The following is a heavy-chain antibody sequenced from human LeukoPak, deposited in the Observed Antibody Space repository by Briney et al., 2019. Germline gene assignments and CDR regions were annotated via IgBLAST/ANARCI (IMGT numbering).Heavy chain of an antibody. CDR3: ARIGGREYDY. V-gene: IGHV3-23*01. J-gene: IGHJ4*02. D-gene: IGHD3-16*01. CDR2: ITGSGGTT. Sequence: PGGSLRLSCAASGCTFSSYAMSWGRQAPGEGVWWGSSITGSGGTTYYADSVRGRFTISRDNSKNTLYLQMNRLGVDDTVLYYSARIGGREYDYWGQGTLVTVSS. CDR1: GCTFSSYA.